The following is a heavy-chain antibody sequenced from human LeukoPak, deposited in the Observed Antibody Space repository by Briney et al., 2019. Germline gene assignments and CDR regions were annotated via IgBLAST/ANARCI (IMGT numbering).Heavy chain of an antibody. J-gene: IGHJ4*02. Sequence: ASVKVSCKASGYTFTGYYMHWVRQAPGQGLEWMGWINPNSGGTNCAQKFQGRVTMTRDTSISTAYMELSRLRSDDTAVYYCASERSGYFKSWYFDYWGQGTLVTVSS. V-gene: IGHV1-2*02. CDR3: ASERSGYFKSWYFDY. D-gene: IGHD3-3*01. CDR1: GYTFTGYY. CDR2: INPNSGGT.